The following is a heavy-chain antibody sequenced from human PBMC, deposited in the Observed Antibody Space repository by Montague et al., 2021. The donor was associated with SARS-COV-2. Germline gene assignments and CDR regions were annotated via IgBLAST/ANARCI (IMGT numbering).Heavy chain of an antibody. CDR1: GGSISSGDYY. D-gene: IGHD3-10*01. J-gene: IGHJ5*02. CDR2: VYHSGST. CDR3: ARAVSVRRAVNWFDP. V-gene: IGHV4-31*03. Sequence: TLSLTCTVSGGSISSGDYYWAWIRQHPGKGLEWLGFVYHSGSTFYNPSLKSRLTISIDTSNNQFSLKLTSVTAADTAVYYCARAVSVRRAVNWFDPWGQGTLVTVSS.